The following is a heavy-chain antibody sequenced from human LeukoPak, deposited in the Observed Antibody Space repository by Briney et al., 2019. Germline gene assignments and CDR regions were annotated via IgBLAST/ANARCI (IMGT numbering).Heavy chain of an antibody. V-gene: IGHV3-23*01. CDR3: AKGSYYDSSGSFYFDY. D-gene: IGHD3-22*01. CDR2: ISGSGDNT. CDR1: GFTVSTYG. J-gene: IGHJ4*02. Sequence: AGGSLRLSCAASGFTVSTYGMSWVRQAPGKGLEWVSGISGSGDNTYYADSVKGRFTISRDNSKNTLYVQVNSLGTEDTAAYYCAKGSYYDSSGSFYFDYWGQGTLVTVSS.